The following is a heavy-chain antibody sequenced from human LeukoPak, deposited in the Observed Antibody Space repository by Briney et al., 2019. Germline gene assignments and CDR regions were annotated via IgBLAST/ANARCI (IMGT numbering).Heavy chain of an antibody. CDR2: ISSSSSYI. V-gene: IGHV3-21*01. J-gene: IGHJ5*02. D-gene: IGHD6-13*01. CDR3: ASDSSSWYVGWFDP. Sequence: PGGSLRLSCAASGFTFSSYSMNWVRQAPGKGLEWVSSISSSSSYIYYADSVKGRFTISRDNAKNSLYLQMNSLRAEDTAVYYCASDSSSWYVGWFDPWGQGTLVTVSS. CDR1: GFTFSSYS.